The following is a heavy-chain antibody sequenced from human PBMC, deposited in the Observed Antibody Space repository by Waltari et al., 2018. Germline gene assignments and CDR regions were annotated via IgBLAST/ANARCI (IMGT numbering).Heavy chain of an antibody. CDR2: IRYDGSNK. CDR1: GFTFSSYG. V-gene: IGHV3-30*02. CDR3: AKVRSSGWIGSGPNDY. J-gene: IGHJ4*02. D-gene: IGHD6-19*01. Sequence: QVQLVESGGGVVQPGGSLRLSCAASGFTFSSYGMHWVRQAPGKGLEWVAFIRYDGSNKYYADSVKGRFTISRDNSKNTLYLQMNSLRAEDTAVYYCAKVRSSGWIGSGPNDYWGQGTLVTVSS.